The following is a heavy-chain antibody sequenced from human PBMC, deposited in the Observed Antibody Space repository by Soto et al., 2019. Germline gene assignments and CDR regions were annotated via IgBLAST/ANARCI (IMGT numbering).Heavy chain of an antibody. D-gene: IGHD3-16*01. CDR2: FDPEDGET. J-gene: IGHJ6*02. V-gene: IGHV1-24*01. CDR3: ATGARLAGAYYYYYGMDV. Sequence: GASVKVSCKVSGYTLTELSMHWVRQAPGKGLEWMGGFDPEDGETIYAQKFQGRVTMTEDTSTDTAYMELSSLRSEDTAVYYCATGARLAGAYYYYYGMDVWGQGTTVTV. CDR1: GYTLTELS.